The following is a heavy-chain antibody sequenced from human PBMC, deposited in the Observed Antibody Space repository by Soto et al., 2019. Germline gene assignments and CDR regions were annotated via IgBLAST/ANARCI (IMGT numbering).Heavy chain of an antibody. Sequence: PSETLSLTCTVSGGSVSSGSYYWSWIRQPPGKGLEWIGYIYYSGSTNYNPSLKSRVTISVDTSKNQFSLKLSSVTAADTAVYYCARDQNVVVVAAKGPHNWFDPWGQGTLVTVSS. CDR1: GGSVSSGSYY. J-gene: IGHJ5*02. D-gene: IGHD2-15*01. V-gene: IGHV4-61*01. CDR3: ARDQNVVVVAAKGPHNWFDP. CDR2: IYYSGST.